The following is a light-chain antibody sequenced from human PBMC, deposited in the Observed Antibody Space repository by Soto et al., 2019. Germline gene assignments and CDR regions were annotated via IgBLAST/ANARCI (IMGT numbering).Light chain of an antibody. CDR3: QQYYSSLPT. CDR2: WAS. J-gene: IGKJ2*01. CDR1: QSVLYSSNNKNH. V-gene: IGKV4-1*01. Sequence: DIVMTQSPDSLAVSLGERATINCKSSQSVLYSSNNKNHLAWYQQKPGQPPKLLIYWASTRESGVPDRFSGSGSGTDFTLTISSLQAEDVAVYYCQQYYSSLPTFGQGTKLEIK.